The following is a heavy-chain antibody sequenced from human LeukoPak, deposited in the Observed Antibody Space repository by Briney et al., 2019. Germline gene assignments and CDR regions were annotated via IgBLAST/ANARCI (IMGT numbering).Heavy chain of an antibody. CDR2: IYTSGGT. CDR1: GGSISSYY. Sequence: SETLSLTCTVSGGSISSYYWSWIRQPAGKGLEWIGRIYTSGGTNYNPSLKSRVTRSVDTSKNQFSLKLSSVTAADTAVYYCARSVYVYGSGSYSVMDVWGKGTTVTISS. D-gene: IGHD3-10*01. J-gene: IGHJ6*03. CDR3: ARSVYVYGSGSYSVMDV. V-gene: IGHV4-4*07.